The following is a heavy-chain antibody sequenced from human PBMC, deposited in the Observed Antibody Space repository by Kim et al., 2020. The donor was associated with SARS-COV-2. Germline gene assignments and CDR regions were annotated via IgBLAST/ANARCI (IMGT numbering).Heavy chain of an antibody. V-gene: IGHV4-61*01. CDR3: ARSTLGDYDSSGWDWYFDL. J-gene: IGHJ2*01. D-gene: IGHD3-22*01. CDR2: IYYSGST. CDR1: GGSVSSGSYY. Sequence: SETLSLTCTVSGGSVSSGSYYWSWIRQPPGKGLEWIVSIYYSGSTNYNPSLKSRVTLSVDTSKNQFSLKLSSVTAADTAVYYCARSTLGDYDSSGWDWYFDLWGRGTLVTVSS.